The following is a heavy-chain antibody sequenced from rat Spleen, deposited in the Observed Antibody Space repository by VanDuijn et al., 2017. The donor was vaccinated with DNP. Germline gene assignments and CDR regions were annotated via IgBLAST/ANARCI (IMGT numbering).Heavy chain of an antibody. J-gene: IGHJ2*01. CDR3: TRGPIYYSTSYIPDY. CDR2: ISYNGGTP. V-gene: IGHV5-29*01. CDR1: GFTFSNYD. Sequence: EVQLVESGGGLVQPGRSMKLSCAASGFTFSNYDMAWVRQAPAKGLEWVATISYNGGTPYYRDSVKGRFTISRDNAKSTLYLQMDSLRSEETATYYCTRGPIYYSTSYIPDYWGQGVMVTVSS. D-gene: IGHD1-2*01.